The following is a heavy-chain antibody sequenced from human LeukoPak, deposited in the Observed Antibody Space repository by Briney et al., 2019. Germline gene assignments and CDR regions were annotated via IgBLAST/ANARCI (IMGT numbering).Heavy chain of an antibody. CDR3: ARVKGIAAPFDY. Sequence: ASVKVSCKASGYTFTGYYMHWVRQAPGQGLEWMGWINPNSGGTNYAQKFQGRVTMARDTSISTAYMELSRLRSDDTAVYYCARVKGIAAPFDYWGQGTLVTVSS. V-gene: IGHV1-2*02. J-gene: IGHJ4*02. D-gene: IGHD6-13*01. CDR2: INPNSGGT. CDR1: GYTFTGYY.